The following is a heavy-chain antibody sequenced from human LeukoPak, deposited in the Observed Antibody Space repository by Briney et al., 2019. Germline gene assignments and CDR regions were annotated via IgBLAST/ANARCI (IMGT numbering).Heavy chain of an antibody. Sequence: PRGSLRLSSAASGFTFSSYAMHWVRQAPGKGLEYVSAISSNGGSTYYANSVKGRFTISRDNSKNTLYLQMGSLRAEDMAVYYCARARLGELSLYDYWGQGTLVTVSS. CDR3: ARARLGELSLYDY. D-gene: IGHD3-16*02. CDR1: GFTFSSYA. CDR2: ISSNGGST. V-gene: IGHV3-64*01. J-gene: IGHJ4*02.